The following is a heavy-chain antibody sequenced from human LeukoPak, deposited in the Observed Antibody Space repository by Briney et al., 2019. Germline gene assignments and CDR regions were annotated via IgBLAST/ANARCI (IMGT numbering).Heavy chain of an antibody. CDR1: GGSISSYH. J-gene: IGHJ4*02. Sequence: SETQSLTCTVSGGSISSYHWSWIRQPPGKGLEWIGYINYGGSTNHNPSLKSRVTISIDTSKNQFSLKLSSVTAADTAVYYCARHWGSGSYYSRRLDYWGQGTLVTVFS. CDR3: ARHWGSGSYYSRRLDY. V-gene: IGHV4-59*08. D-gene: IGHD1-26*01. CDR2: INYGGST.